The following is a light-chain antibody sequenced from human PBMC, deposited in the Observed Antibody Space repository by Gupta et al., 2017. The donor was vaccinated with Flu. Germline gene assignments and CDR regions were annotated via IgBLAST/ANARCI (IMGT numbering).Light chain of an antibody. Sequence: QSVLTQPPSVSGAPGQRVTISCTGTSSNIGAGYDVHWYRQFPGTAPRLLIYENNRRPSGVPDRFSGSKSGASASLAITGLQAEDEADYYCQSYDNTLNTSGVFGGGTKLTVL. V-gene: IGLV1-40*01. CDR3: QSYDNTLNTSGV. CDR1: SSNIGAGYD. J-gene: IGLJ3*02. CDR2: ENN.